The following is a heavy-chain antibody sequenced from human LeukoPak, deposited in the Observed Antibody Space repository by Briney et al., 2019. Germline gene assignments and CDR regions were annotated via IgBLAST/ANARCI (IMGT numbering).Heavy chain of an antibody. CDR1: GDSVSSNSAA. Sequence: SQTLSLTCAISGDSVSSNSAAWNWIRQSPSRGLEWLGRTYYRSKWYNDYAVSVKSRITINPDTSKNQFSLQLNSVTPEDTAVYYCARVGVSGYYDSSGYPYYYYYGMDVWGQGTTVTVSS. V-gene: IGHV6-1*01. CDR3: ARVGVSGYYDSSGYPYYYYYGMDV. J-gene: IGHJ6*02. D-gene: IGHD3-22*01. CDR2: TYYRSKWYN.